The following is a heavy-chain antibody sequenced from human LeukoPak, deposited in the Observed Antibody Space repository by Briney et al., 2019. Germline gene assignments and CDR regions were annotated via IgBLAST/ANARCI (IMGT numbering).Heavy chain of an antibody. Sequence: ASVKVSCKASGYTFTSYYMHWVRQAPGQGLEWMGIINPSGGSTSYAQKFQGRVTMTRDMSTSTVYMELSSLRSEDTAVYYCARGGPYYYDSSGYYYNYYYYYYMDVWGKGTTVTVSS. CDR2: INPSGGST. J-gene: IGHJ6*03. CDR1: GYTFTSYY. D-gene: IGHD3-22*01. CDR3: ARGGPYYYDSSGYYYNYYYYYYMDV. V-gene: IGHV1-46*01.